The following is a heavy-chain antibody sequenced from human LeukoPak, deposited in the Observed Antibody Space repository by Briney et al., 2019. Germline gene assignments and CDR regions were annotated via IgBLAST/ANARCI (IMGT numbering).Heavy chain of an antibody. CDR1: DGSISSPDHY. D-gene: IGHD4-17*01. CDR3: ARRFFYGDYDTYYFDY. J-gene: IGHJ4*02. V-gene: IGHV4-39*01. Sequence: SETLSLTCTVSDGSISSPDHYWGWIRQPPGKGLEWIGIIYYTGSTYYNLSLKSRVIISVGTSKSQFSLKVKSMTAADTAVYYCARRFFYGDYDTYYFDYWGQGILVTVSS. CDR2: IYYTGST.